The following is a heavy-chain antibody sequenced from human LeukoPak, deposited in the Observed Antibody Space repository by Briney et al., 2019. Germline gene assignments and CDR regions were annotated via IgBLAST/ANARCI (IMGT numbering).Heavy chain of an antibody. Sequence: GGSLRLSCATSGFTFSSYAMSWVRQAPGKGLEWVSSINDRGDDTYYADSVKGRFTSSRDNLNNALYLQMNSVRTEDTAVYYCAKGMTTVTTSDYYYGMDVWGQGTTVTVSS. CDR2: INDRGDDT. J-gene: IGHJ6*02. V-gene: IGHV3-23*01. CDR3: AKGMTTVTTSDYYYGMDV. CDR1: GFTFSSYA. D-gene: IGHD4-17*01.